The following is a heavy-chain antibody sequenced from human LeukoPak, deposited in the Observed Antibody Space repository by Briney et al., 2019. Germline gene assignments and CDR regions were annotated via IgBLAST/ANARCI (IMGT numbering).Heavy chain of an antibody. CDR3: TTEGDY. J-gene: IGHJ4*02. CDR1: GFTFSGSA. V-gene: IGHV3-73*01. CDR2: IRSKTNNYAT. Sequence: GGSLRLSCTASGFTFSGSAMHWVRQASGKGLEWVGRIRSKTNNYATSYAASVKGRFTISRDDSKKTTYLQMNRLKSEDTAMYYCTTEGDYWGQGTLVTVSS.